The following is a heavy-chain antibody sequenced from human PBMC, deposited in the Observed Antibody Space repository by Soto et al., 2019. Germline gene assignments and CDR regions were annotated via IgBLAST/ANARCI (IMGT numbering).Heavy chain of an antibody. Sequence: QVQLVQSGAEVKKPGASGKVSCKASGYTFTTNPMHWVRQAPGQRLEWMGWINAGNGNTKYSQKFQGRVTITRDTSASTAYMEVNSLTSEDTAMYYCARDDSGLLLYWGQGTLVTVSS. CDR1: GYTFTTNP. CDR2: INAGNGNT. J-gene: IGHJ4*02. CDR3: ARDDSGLLLY. V-gene: IGHV1-3*01. D-gene: IGHD3-10*01.